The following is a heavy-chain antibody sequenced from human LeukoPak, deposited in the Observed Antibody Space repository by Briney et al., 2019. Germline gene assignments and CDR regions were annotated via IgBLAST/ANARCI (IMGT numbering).Heavy chain of an antibody. Sequence: PGGSLRLSCAVSGFTVSGNYMNWVRQAPGKGLEWVSYISSSGSTIYYADSVKGRFTISRDNAKNSPYLQMNSLRAEDTAVYYCAELGITMIGGVWGKGTTVTISS. V-gene: IGHV3-11*04. CDR3: AELGITMIGGV. CDR2: ISSSGSTI. CDR1: GFTVSGNY. D-gene: IGHD3-10*02. J-gene: IGHJ6*04.